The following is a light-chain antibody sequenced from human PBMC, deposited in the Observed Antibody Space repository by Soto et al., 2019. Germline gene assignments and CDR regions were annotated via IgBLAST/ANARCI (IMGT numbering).Light chain of an antibody. CDR1: NSDFGDYKS. CDR2: EVS. V-gene: IGLV2-14*01. CDR3: SSLTTTYTLV. Sequence: QSALTQPASVSGSPGQSVTISCTATNSDFGDYKSVSWYQHHPGTAPKVMIYEVSNRFPGVSDRFSGSKSGNTASLTISGLQAEDEADYYCSSLTTTYTLVFGAGTKLTVL. J-gene: IGLJ3*02.